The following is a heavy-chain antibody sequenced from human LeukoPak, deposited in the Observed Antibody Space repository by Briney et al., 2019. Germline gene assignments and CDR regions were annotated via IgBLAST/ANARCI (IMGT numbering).Heavy chain of an antibody. CDR1: GFTFSSYE. CDR3: ARIGGSWGLSADY. CDR2: ISSSGSTI. Sequence: GGSLRLSCAASGFTFSSYEMNWVRQAPGKGLEWVSYISSSGSTIYYADSVKGRFTISRDNAKNSLYLQMNSLRAEDTAVYYCARIGGSWGLSADYWGQGTLVTVS. J-gene: IGHJ4*02. V-gene: IGHV3-48*03. D-gene: IGHD6-13*01.